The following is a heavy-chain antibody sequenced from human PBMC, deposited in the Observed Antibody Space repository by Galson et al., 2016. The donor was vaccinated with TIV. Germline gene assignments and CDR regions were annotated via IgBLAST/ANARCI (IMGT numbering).Heavy chain of an antibody. J-gene: IGHJ5*02. Sequence: SSLHKYYADSVKGRFTISRDNTKNSLYLQMNSLRAEDTAVYFCARGAYDSSGYGGWFDPWGQGTLVIVSS. D-gene: IGHD3-22*01. CDR2: SSLHK. CDR3: ARGAYDSSGYGGWFDP. V-gene: IGHV3-21*01.